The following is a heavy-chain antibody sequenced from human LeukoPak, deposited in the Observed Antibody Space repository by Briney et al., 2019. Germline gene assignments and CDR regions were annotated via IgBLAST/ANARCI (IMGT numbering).Heavy chain of an antibody. J-gene: IGHJ4*02. CDR2: IYYSGST. CDR3: ASLAVAGLSEGY. Sequence: PSETLSLTCTVSGGSISSDSYYWAWIRQPPGKGLEWIASIYYSGSTYYNPSLKSRVTISVDTSRNQFSLKLCSVTAADTAVYYCASLAVAGLSEGYWGQGTLVIVSS. CDR1: GGSISSDSYY. D-gene: IGHD6-19*01. V-gene: IGHV4-39*01.